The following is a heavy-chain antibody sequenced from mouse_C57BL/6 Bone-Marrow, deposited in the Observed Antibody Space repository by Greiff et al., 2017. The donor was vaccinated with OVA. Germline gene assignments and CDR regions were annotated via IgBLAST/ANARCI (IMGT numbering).Heavy chain of an antibody. D-gene: IGHD6-5*01. Sequence: EVKLVESGGGLVQPGGSLSLSCAASGFTFTDYYMSWVRQPPGKALEWLGFISNKANGSTTEYSASVKGRFTISRDNSQSILYLQMNALRAEDSATDYCARHCYALDVWGTGTTVTVSS. CDR3: ARHCYALDV. J-gene: IGHJ1*03. V-gene: IGHV7-3*01. CDR2: ISNKANGSTT. CDR1: GFTFTDYY.